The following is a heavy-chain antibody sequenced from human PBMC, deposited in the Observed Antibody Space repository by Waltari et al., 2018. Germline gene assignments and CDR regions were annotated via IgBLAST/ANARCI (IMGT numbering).Heavy chain of an antibody. CDR1: GDSMSSTDW. CDR2: VQRSGGT. V-gene: IGHV4-4*02. D-gene: IGHD2-15*01. CDR3: ARDRGRGIYLDT. J-gene: IGHJ5*02. Sequence: QLQLQESGPGLVKPSGTLSLTCAVSGDSMSSTDWWSWVRQSPGKGLEWIGQVQRSGGTNYNPSVASRVTVSVDTPTNQFSLKVTSATAADTAVYFCARDRGRGIYLDTWGQGTLVTVSP.